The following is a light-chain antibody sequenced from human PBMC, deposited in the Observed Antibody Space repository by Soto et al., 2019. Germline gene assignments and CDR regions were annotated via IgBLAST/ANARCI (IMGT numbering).Light chain of an antibody. CDR1: QTVSSTY. Sequence: EIVLTQSPGTLSLSPGERATLSCRASQTVSSTYLAWYQQKPDQAPRLLIFGASIRATGIPDRFSGSGSGTDFTLTINSLEPEDFAVYYCLQYGSSPLFTFGPGTKVDIK. V-gene: IGKV3-20*01. CDR3: LQYGSSPLFT. CDR2: GAS. J-gene: IGKJ3*01.